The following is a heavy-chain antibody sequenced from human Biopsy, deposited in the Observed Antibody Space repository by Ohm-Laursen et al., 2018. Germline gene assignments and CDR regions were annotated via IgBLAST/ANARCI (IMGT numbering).Heavy chain of an antibody. J-gene: IGHJ6*02. CDR3: AKDVRVKVQLDGMDV. V-gene: IGHV3-9*01. Sequence: SLRLSCTASGFTFDDYAMHWVRQAPGKGLEWVSGISWHSGSRGYANSVKGRFTISRDNAKKLLYLQMNSLRAEDTALYYCAKDVRVKVQLDGMDVWGQGTTVTVSS. D-gene: IGHD1-1*01. CDR2: ISWHSGSR. CDR1: GFTFDDYA.